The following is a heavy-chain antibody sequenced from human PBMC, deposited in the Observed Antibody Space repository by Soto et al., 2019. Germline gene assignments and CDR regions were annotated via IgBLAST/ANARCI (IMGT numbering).Heavy chain of an antibody. CDR1: GYTFTNYH. V-gene: IGHV1-18*01. CDR3: ARDSPPPRA. Sequence: QVQLVQSGAEVKKPGASVKVSCKASGYTFTNYHISWVRQAPGQGLEWMGWISAYNGNTNYAQKPQXXXTXXTDTYTSTAYMELRSLRSDDTAVYYCARDSPPPRAWGQGTLVTVSS. CDR2: ISAYNGNT. J-gene: IGHJ4*02.